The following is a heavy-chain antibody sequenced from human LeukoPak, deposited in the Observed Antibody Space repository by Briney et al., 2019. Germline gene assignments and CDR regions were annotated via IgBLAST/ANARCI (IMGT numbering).Heavy chain of an antibody. CDR1: GFTFSSYS. J-gene: IGHJ4*02. V-gene: IGHV3-21*01. CDR3: ARSGGYSYGYQVDY. CDR2: ISSSSSYI. D-gene: IGHD5-18*01. Sequence: GGSLRLSCAASGFTFSSYSMNWVRQAPGKGLEWVSSISSSSSYIYYADSVKGRFTISRDNAKNSLYLQMNSLRAEDTAAYYCARSGGYSYGYQVDYWGQGTLVTVSS.